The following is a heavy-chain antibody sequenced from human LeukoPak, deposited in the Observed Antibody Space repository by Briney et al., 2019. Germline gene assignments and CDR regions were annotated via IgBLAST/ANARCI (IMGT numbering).Heavy chain of an antibody. CDR2: ISAYNGNT. CDR3: ARGGVYYDFWSGYHDAFDI. CDR1: GYTFTSYG. Sequence: GASVKVSCKASGYTFTSYGISWVRQAPGQGLEWMGWISAYNGNTNYAQKLQGRVTMTTDTSTSTAYMELRSLRSEDTAVYYCARGGVYYDFWSGYHDAFDIWGQGTMVTVSS. D-gene: IGHD3-3*01. J-gene: IGHJ3*02. V-gene: IGHV1-18*01.